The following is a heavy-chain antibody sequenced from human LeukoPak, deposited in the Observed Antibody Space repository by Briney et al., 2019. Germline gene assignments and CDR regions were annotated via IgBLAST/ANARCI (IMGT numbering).Heavy chain of an antibody. Sequence: SETLSLTCTVSGGSISSYYWSWIRQPAGKGLEWIGRIYTSGSTNHNPSLKSRVTISVDTSKNQFSLKLSSVTAADTAVYYCAGESYYYDSSGYLFDYWGQGTLVTVSS. D-gene: IGHD3-22*01. CDR3: AGESYYYDSSGYLFDY. CDR1: GGSISSYY. CDR2: IYTSGST. V-gene: IGHV4-4*07. J-gene: IGHJ4*02.